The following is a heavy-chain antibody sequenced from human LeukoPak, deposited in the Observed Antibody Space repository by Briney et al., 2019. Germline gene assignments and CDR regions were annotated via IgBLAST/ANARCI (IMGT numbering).Heavy chain of an antibody. J-gene: IGHJ5*02. CDR1: GYTFTSHW. D-gene: IGHD7-27*01. CDR3: ARDHSTADTSSWWLDP. Sequence: ASVKVSCKTFGYTFTSHWMQWVRQAPGQGLEWMGIINPDYGTTLHAQKFRGRITVTRDTSSSTVYMELNSLTSEDTALYYCARDHSTADTSSWWLDPWGQGTLVTVSS. V-gene: IGHV1-46*01. CDR2: INPDYGTT.